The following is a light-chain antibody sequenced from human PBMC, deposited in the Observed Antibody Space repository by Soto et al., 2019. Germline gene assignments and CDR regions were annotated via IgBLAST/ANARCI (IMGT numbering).Light chain of an antibody. Sequence: EIVMTQSPATLSVSPGERATLSCRASQSIRSNLAWYQQKPGQAPRLLIYGASTRATDIPARFSGSGSGTDFTLTISSLQSEDFALYYCQQYNNWPPLTFGGGTKVEIK. CDR2: GAS. CDR3: QQYNNWPPLT. V-gene: IGKV3-15*01. J-gene: IGKJ4*01. CDR1: QSIRSN.